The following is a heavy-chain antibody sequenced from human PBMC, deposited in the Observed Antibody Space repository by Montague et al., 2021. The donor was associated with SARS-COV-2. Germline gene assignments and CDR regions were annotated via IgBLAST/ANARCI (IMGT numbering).Heavy chain of an antibody. CDR1: GGSFSGYY. Sequence: SETLSLTCAVYGGSFSGYYWNWIRQPPGEGLEWIGEINHSGSTNYNPSLKSRATMSVDTSKNQFSLKLSSVTAADTAVYYCARGARQGYGFRLGSFDSWGQGTLVTVSS. CDR3: ARGARQGYGFRLGSFDS. CDR2: INHSGST. J-gene: IGHJ4*02. D-gene: IGHD3-10*01. V-gene: IGHV4-34*01.